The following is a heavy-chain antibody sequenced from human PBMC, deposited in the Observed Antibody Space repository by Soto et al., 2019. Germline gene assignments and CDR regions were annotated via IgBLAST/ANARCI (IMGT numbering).Heavy chain of an antibody. V-gene: IGHV1-2*02. D-gene: IGHD3-22*01. CDR1: GYTFTGYY. CDR3: ARLRYYDRSDPGDY. CDR2: INPNSGGT. Sequence: WASVKVSCKASGYTFTGYYMHWVRQAPGQGLEWMGWINPNSGGTNYAQKFQGRVTMTRDTSISTAYMELSRLRSDDTAVYYCARLRYYDRSDPGDYWGQGTLVTVYS. J-gene: IGHJ4*02.